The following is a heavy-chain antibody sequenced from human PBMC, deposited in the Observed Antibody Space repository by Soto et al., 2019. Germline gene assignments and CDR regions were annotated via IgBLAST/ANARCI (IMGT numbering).Heavy chain of an antibody. V-gene: IGHV3-7*01. CDR3: ARVAY. CDR2: IKTDGSSDT. J-gene: IGHJ4*02. Sequence: QSGGSLRLSCAASGFTFSSFWMSWVRQAPGKGLEWVANIKTDGSSDTWYADSVKGRFIISRDNAQNSLFLQMNPLRPEDTAMYYCARVAYWGPGTQVTVPQ. CDR1: GFTFSSFW.